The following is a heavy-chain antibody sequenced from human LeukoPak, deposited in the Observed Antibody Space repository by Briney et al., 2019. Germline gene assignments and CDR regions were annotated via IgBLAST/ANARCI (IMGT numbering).Heavy chain of an antibody. CDR1: GFTLNSYS. CDR2: ISSQGSYI. CDR3: ARGGSGSFHV. V-gene: IGHV3-21*06. Sequence: GGSLRFSCEASGFTLNSYSMIWVRQAPGKGLEWVSSISSQGSYIYYEDSLKGRFTVSRDNAQNLLYLQMDSLTAQDTAVYYCARGGSGSFHVWGKGTTVIVSS. J-gene: IGHJ6*04. D-gene: IGHD3-10*01.